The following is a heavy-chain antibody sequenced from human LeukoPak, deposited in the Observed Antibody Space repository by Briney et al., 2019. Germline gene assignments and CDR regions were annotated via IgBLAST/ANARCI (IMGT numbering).Heavy chain of an antibody. J-gene: IGHJ6*02. CDR2: ISGSGGST. D-gene: IGHD6-19*01. CDR1: GFTFSSYA. Sequence: PGGSLRLPCAASGFTFSSYAMSWVRQAPGKGLEWVSRISGSGGSTYYADSVKGRFTISRDNSKNTLYLQMSSLRAEDTAVYYYAKNIITVAGTRTYFFVMDVWGQGTTVTVSS. CDR3: AKNIITVAGTRTYFFVMDV. V-gene: IGHV3-23*01.